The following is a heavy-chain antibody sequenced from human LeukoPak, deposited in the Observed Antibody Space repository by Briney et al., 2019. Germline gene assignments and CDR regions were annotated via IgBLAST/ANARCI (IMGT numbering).Heavy chain of an antibody. D-gene: IGHD3-3*01. CDR1: GGSISSYY. CDR3: ARGSLGVVKVPFDY. V-gene: IGHV4-59*01. CDR2: IYYSGST. J-gene: IGHJ4*02. Sequence: PSETLSLTCTVSGGSISSYYWSWIRQPPGKGLEWIGYIYYSGSTNYNPSLKSRVTISVDTSKNQFSLKLSSVTAADTAVYYCARGSLGVVKVPFDYWGQGTLVTVSS.